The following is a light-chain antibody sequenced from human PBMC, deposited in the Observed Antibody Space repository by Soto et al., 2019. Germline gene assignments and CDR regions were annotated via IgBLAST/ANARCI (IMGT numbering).Light chain of an antibody. J-gene: IGKJ5*01. CDR1: QSISSW. CDR3: QQYNSYPIT. CDR2: DAS. Sequence: DIPMTQSPSTLSASVGDIVTITCRASQSISSWLAWYQQKPGKAPKLMIYDASSLESGVPSRFSGSGSGTEFTLTISSLQPDDVATYYCQQYNSYPITFGQGTRLEIK. V-gene: IGKV1-5*01.